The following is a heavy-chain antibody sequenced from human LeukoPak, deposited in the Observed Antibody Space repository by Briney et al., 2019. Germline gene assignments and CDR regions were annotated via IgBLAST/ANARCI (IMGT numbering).Heavy chain of an antibody. CDR2: ISGCGGST. V-gene: IGHV3-23*01. D-gene: IGHD3-10*01. J-gene: IGHJ4*02. Sequence: GGSLRLSCAASGFTFSSYAMSWVRQAPGKEPEGVSAISGCGGSTYYADSVKGRFTISRDNSKNTLYLQMNSLRAEDTAVYYCAKGMVRGVPGYYFDYWGQGTLVTVSS. CDR1: GFTFSSYA. CDR3: AKGMVRGVPGYYFDY.